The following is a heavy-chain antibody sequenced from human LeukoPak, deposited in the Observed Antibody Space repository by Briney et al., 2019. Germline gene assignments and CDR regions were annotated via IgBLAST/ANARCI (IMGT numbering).Heavy chain of an antibody. CDR2: IYYSGST. CDR3: ARAMEVFYYDSSGYYPHYYFDY. Sequence: SETLSLTCAVYGGSFSGYYWSWIRQPPGKGLEWIGYIYYSGSTNYNPSLKSRVTISVDTSKNQFSLKLSSVTAADTAVYYCARAMEVFYYDSSGYYPHYYFDYWGQGTLVTVSS. D-gene: IGHD3-22*01. J-gene: IGHJ4*02. V-gene: IGHV4-59*12. CDR1: GGSFSGYY.